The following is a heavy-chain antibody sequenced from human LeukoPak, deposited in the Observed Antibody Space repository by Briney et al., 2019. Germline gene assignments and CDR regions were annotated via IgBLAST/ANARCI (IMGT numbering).Heavy chain of an antibody. J-gene: IGHJ6*02. V-gene: IGHV1-2*06. CDR1: GYTFTGYY. Sequence: GASVKVSCKASGYTFTGYYMHGVRQAPGQGLEWMGRINPNRGGTNYAQKFQGRVTMTRDTSISTAYMELSRLRSDDTAVYYCARSEPYCSSTSCYSYYYYGMDVWGQGTTVTVSS. CDR2: INPNRGGT. D-gene: IGHD2-2*01. CDR3: ARSEPYCSSTSCYSYYYYGMDV.